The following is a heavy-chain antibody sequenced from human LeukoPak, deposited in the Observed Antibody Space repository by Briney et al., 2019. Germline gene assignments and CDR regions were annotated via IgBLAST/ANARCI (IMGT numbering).Heavy chain of an antibody. CDR1: GYSISSGYY. V-gene: IGHV4-38-2*01. CDR2: IYHSGST. Sequence: PSETLSLTCAVSGYSISSGYYWGWIRQPPGKGLEWIGSIYHSGSTYYNPSLKSRVTISVDTSKNQFSLKLSSVTAADTAVYYCARHTYDYVWGSYRYTNYWGQGTLVTVSS. D-gene: IGHD3-16*02. J-gene: IGHJ4*02. CDR3: ARHTYDYVWGSYRYTNY.